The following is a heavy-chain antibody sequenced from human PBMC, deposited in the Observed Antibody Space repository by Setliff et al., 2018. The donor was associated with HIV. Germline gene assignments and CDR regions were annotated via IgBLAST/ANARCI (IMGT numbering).Heavy chain of an antibody. Sequence: KTGGSLRLSCAVSGITFGNAWMSWVRQAPGKGLEWVGRIKSKTDGGTTDYAAPVKGRFTISRDDSKNTLYLQMNSLKIEDTAVYYCTTGTRLVDWGQGALVTVSS. CDR1: GITFGNAW. V-gene: IGHV3-15*01. CDR3: TTGTRLVD. CDR2: IKSKTDGGTT. D-gene: IGHD2-21*01. J-gene: IGHJ4*02.